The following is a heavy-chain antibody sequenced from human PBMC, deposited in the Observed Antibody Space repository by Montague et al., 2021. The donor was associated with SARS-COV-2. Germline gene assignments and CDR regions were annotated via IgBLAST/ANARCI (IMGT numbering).Heavy chain of an antibody. V-gene: IGHV4-39*01. CDR3: ARHSGRDTIFGVITIPDAFDX. CDR1: GGSISSSSHY. CDR2: NYDSGST. J-gene: IGHJ3*02. Sequence: SETLSLTCTVSGGSISSSSHYWGWLRQPPGKGLDWIGSNYDSGSTYYKPYLKSRVTIYVATSKNQFPLKMSSVTAADTAVYYCARHSGRDTIFGVITIPDAFDXWGQGTTVTVSS. D-gene: IGHD3-3*01.